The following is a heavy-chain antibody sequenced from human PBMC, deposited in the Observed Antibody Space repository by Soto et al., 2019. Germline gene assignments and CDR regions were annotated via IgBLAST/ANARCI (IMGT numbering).Heavy chain of an antibody. CDR1: GFTFSSYW. D-gene: IGHD3-3*01. CDR3: AILPRLLRFVEGAHPRKYYVMDG. J-gene: IGHJ6*04. V-gene: IGHV3-74*01. CDR2: INSDGSST. Sequence: GGSLRLSCAASGFTFSSYWMHWVRQPPGKGLVWVSRINSDGSSTYYADSVKGRFTISRDNAKNTLYLQINSLRAEDTAVYYCAILPRLLRFVEGAHPRKYYVMDGWGKGTRVT.